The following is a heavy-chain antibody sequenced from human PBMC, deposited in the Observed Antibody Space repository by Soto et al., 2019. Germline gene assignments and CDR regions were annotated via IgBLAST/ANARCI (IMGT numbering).Heavy chain of an antibody. CDR3: AREMNGSSGWNNFDY. V-gene: IGHV1-18*01. CDR1: GYTFTSYG. J-gene: IGHJ4*02. CDR2: ISAYNGNT. D-gene: IGHD6-19*01. Sequence: ASVKVSCKASGYTFTSYGISWVRQAPGQGLEWMGWISAYNGNTNYAQKLQGRVTMTTDTSTSTAYMELRSLRSDDTAVYYCAREMNGSSGWNNFDYWGQGTLVTVSS.